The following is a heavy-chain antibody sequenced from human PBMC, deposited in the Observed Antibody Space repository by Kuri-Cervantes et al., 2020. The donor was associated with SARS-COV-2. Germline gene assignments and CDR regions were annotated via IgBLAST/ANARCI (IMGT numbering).Heavy chain of an antibody. CDR1: GGSFSGYY. CDR2: INHSGST. D-gene: IGHD3-10*01. Sequence: ESLKISCAVYGGSFSGYYWGWIRQPPGKGLEWIGEINHSGSTNYNPSLKSRVTISVDTSKNQFSLKLSSVTAADTAVYYCARFSSGYYGSGSYYATYYYCMDVWGQGTTVTVSS. CDR3: ARFSSGYYGSGSYYATYYYCMDV. V-gene: IGHV4-34*01. J-gene: IGHJ6*02.